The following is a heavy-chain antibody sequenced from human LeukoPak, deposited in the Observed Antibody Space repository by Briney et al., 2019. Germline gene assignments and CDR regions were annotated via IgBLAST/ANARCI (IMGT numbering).Heavy chain of an antibody. CDR1: GFTVSSNY. J-gene: IGHJ2*01. CDR3: ARASSGWNYWYFDL. D-gene: IGHD6-19*01. V-gene: IGHV3-53*01. Sequence: GGSLRLSCAASGFTVSSNYMSWVRQAPGKGLEWVPVIYSGGSTYYADSVKGRFTISRDNSKNTLYLQMNSLRAEDTAVCYCARASSGWNYWYFDLWGRGTLVTVSS. CDR2: IYSGGST.